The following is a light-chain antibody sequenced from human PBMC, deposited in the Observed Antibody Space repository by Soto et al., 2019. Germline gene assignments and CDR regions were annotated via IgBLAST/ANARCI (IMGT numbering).Light chain of an antibody. Sequence: QMTQSPSTLSASVGDRVTITCRASHNIERWMAWYQQKPGKAPSLLIFDAPTLHSGVPSRFSGSGSGTDFALTISSLQPDDFATYYCQQFAISTTFGQVTKVDIK. V-gene: IGKV1-5*01. J-gene: IGKJ1*01. CDR1: HNIERW. CDR2: DAP. CDR3: QQFAISTT.